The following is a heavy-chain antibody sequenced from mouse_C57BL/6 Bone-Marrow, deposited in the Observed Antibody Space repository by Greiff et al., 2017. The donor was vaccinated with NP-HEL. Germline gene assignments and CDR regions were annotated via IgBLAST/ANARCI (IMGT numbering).Heavy chain of an antibody. CDR2: ISNGGGST. V-gene: IGHV5-12*01. D-gene: IGHD2-5*01. CDR3: ARHDYSNRRAMDY. Sequence: EVMLVESGGGLVQPGGSLKLSCAASGFTFSDYYMYWVRQTPEKRLEWVAYISNGGGSTYYPDTVKGRFTISRDNAKNTLYLQMSRLKSEDTAMYYCARHDYSNRRAMDYWGQGTSVTVSS. J-gene: IGHJ4*01. CDR1: GFTFSDYY.